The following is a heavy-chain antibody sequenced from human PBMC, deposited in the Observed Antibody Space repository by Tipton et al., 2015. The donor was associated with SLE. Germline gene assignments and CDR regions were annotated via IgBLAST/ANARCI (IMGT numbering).Heavy chain of an antibody. CDR2: IYYSGST. Sequence: TLSLTCAVYGGSFSGYFWTWIRQPPGKGLEWIGYIYYSGSTNYNPSLKSRVTISVDTSKNQFSLKLSSVTAADTAVYYCARVGLLWFGELRAFDIWGQGTMVTVSS. V-gene: IGHV4-59*08. J-gene: IGHJ3*02. CDR3: ARVGLLWFGELRAFDI. CDR1: GGSFSGYF. D-gene: IGHD3-10*01.